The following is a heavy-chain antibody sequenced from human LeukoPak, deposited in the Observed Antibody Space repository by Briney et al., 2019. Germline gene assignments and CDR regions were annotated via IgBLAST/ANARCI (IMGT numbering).Heavy chain of an antibody. CDR2: FDPEDGET. CDR1: GYTLTELS. V-gene: IGHV1-24*01. J-gene: IGHJ4*02. Sequence: ASVKVSCKVSGYTLTELSMHWVRQAPGKGLEWMGGFDPEDGETIYAQKFQGRVTMTEDPSTDTAYMELSSLRSEDTAVYYCATFQYYYDSSGYYPTGRYFDYWGQGTLVTVSS. CDR3: ATFQYYYDSSGYYPTGRYFDY. D-gene: IGHD3-22*01.